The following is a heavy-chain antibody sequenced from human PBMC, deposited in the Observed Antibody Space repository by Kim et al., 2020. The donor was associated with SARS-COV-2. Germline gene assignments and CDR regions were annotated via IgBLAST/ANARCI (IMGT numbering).Heavy chain of an antibody. CDR1: GFTFSTYG. Sequence: GGSLRLSCAASGFTFSTYGMHWVRQAPGKGLEWVATLWYDGSNKYYPDSVKGRFTVSRDNSKNTLYLQVNSLRAEDTAVYYCARGYCGTATCYTGGTYCDYWGRGTLVTVSS. V-gene: IGHV3-33*01. CDR3: ARGYCGTATCYTGGTYCDY. CDR2: LWYDGSNK. D-gene: IGHD2-2*02. J-gene: IGHJ4*02.